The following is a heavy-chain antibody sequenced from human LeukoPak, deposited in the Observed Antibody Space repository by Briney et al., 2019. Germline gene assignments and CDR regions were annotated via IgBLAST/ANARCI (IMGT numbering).Heavy chain of an antibody. V-gene: IGHV1-2*02. CDR1: GYTFTGYY. CDR2: INPNSGGT. D-gene: IGHD2-15*01. J-gene: IGHJ4*02. CDR3: ARDYRDCSGGSCYSGEFDY. Sequence: ASVKVSCKASGYTFTGYYMHWVRQAPGQGLEWMGWINPNSGGTNYAQKFQGRVTMTRDTSISTAYMELSRLRSDDTAVYYCARDYRDCSGGSCYSGEFDYWGQGTLATVSS.